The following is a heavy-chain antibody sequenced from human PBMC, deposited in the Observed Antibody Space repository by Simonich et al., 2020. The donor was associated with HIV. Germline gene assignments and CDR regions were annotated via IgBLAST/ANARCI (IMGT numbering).Heavy chain of an antibody. V-gene: IGHV1-69*13. CDR1: GGTFSSFA. J-gene: IGHJ4*02. CDR2: ITPIVGTA. D-gene: IGHD3-10*01. Sequence: QVQLVQSGAAVKKPGSSVKVSCKASGGTFSSFAISWVRQAPGLGLEWVGGITPIVGTANYAQMFQGRVTITADESTSTAYMELSSLRSEDTGIYYCARKGGGRGVYYFDYWGQGTLVTVSS. CDR3: ARKGGGRGVYYFDY.